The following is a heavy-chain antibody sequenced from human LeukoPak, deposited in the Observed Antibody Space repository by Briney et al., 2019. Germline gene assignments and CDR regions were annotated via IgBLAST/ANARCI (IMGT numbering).Heavy chain of an antibody. D-gene: IGHD4-23*01. CDR3: AKDKGGNSRYYYYYYGMDV. J-gene: IGHJ6*02. Sequence: GGSLRLSCAASGFTFSSYWMSWVRQAPGKGLEWVSGISRNSVSIGYADFVKGRFTISRDNAKNSLYLQMNSLSAEDTALYYCAKDKGGNSRYYYYYYGMDVWGQGTTVTVSS. CDR1: GFTFSSYW. V-gene: IGHV3-9*01. CDR2: ISRNSVSI.